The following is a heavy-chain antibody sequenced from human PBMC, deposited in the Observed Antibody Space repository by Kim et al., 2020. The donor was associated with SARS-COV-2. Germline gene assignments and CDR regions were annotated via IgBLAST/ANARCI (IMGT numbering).Heavy chain of an antibody. CDR2: INPSGGST. J-gene: IGHJ6*02. CDR3: ARAPYSSSPLWGYGMDV. CDR1: GYTFTSYY. V-gene: IGHV1-46*01. Sequence: ASVKVSCKASGYTFTSYYMHWVRQAPGQGLEWMGIINPSGGSTSYAQKFQGRVTMTRDTSTSTVYMELSSLRSEDTAVYYCARAPYSSSPLWGYGMDVWGQGTTVTVSS. D-gene: IGHD6-13*01.